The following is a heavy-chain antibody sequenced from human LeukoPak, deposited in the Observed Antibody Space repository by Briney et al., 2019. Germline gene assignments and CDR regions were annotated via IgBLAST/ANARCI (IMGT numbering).Heavy chain of an antibody. CDR1: GFTFSSYT. Sequence: GGSLRLSCAASGFTFSSYTMSWVRQAPGKGLEWVSTITTSDGNTYYTDSVKGRFTVSRDDSKNTLFLQMNSLRAEDTAVYYCAKDGGLWVSAHWGDSWGRGTLVTVSS. D-gene: IGHD7-27*01. V-gene: IGHV3-23*01. CDR3: AKDGGLWVSAHWGDS. CDR2: ITTSDGNT. J-gene: IGHJ4*02.